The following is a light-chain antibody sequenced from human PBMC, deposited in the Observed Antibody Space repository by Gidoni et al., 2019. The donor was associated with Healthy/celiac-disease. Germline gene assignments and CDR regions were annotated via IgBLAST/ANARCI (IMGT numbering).Light chain of an antibody. CDR3: QQYDNLPLT. V-gene: IGKV1-33*01. J-gene: IGKJ4*01. CDR1: QDISNY. Sequence: DIQLTQSPSSLSASVGDRVTITCQASQDISNYLNWYRQKPGKAPKLLIYDASTLETGVTSRFSGSGSGTDFTFPIIRLQPEDIATYYCQQYDNLPLTFGGGTKVEIK. CDR2: DAS.